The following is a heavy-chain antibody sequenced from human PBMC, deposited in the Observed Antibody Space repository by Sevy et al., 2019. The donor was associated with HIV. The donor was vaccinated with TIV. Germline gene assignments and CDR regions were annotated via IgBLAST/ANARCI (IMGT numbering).Heavy chain of an antibody. D-gene: IGHD6-19*01. CDR3: ARVGVISSGWFYFDY. Sequence: GGSPRLSCVASGFIVSSNYMSWVRQAPGKGLEWVSVIYSAGPTYYADSVKGRFTISRDNSKNTLYLQMNSLRADDTAVYYCARVGVISSGWFYFDYWGQGALVTVSS. CDR2: IYSAGPT. CDR1: GFIVSSNY. J-gene: IGHJ4*02. V-gene: IGHV3-53*01.